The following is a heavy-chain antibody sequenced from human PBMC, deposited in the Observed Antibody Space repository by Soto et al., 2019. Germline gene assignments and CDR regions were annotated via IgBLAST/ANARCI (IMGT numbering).Heavy chain of an antibody. D-gene: IGHD6-19*01. J-gene: IGHJ4*02. Sequence: EVQLVESGGGLVQPGGSLRLSCAGSGFTFSSDWMHWVRQDPGKGLVWVSRLNKDGTIANYADAVKGRFTISRDNAKNTLFLQMNSLTAEDTGLYYCARGPFGWYGFDYWGQGTVVPVSS. CDR3: ARGPFGWYGFDY. V-gene: IGHV3-74*01. CDR2: LNKDGTIA. CDR1: GFTFSSDW.